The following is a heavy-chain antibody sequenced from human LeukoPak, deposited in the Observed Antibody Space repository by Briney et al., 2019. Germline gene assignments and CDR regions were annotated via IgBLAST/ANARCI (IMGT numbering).Heavy chain of an antibody. CDR3: ARDRGYDILTGYYKDIYYYYYMDV. V-gene: IGHV4-4*07. Sequence: SETPSLTCTVSGGSISSYYWSWIRRPAGKGLEWIGRIYTSGSTNYNPSLKSRVTMSVDTSKNQFSLKLSSVTAADTAVYYCARDRGYDILTGYYKDIYYYYYMDVWGKGTTVTVSS. D-gene: IGHD3-9*01. CDR1: GGSISSYY. J-gene: IGHJ6*03. CDR2: IYTSGST.